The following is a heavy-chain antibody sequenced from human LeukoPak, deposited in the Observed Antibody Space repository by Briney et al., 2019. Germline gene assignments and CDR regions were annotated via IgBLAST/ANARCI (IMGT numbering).Heavy chain of an antibody. CDR3: ARDRRYSYAYSFDY. CDR2: IYSGGST. J-gene: IGHJ4*02. D-gene: IGHD5-18*01. CDR1: GFTVSSNY. Sequence: PGGSLRLSCAASGFTVSSNYMSWVRQAPGKGLEWVSVIYSGGSTFYADSVKGRFTISRDNSKNTLYLQMNSLRAEDTAVYYYARDRRYSYAYSFDYWGQGTLVTVSS. V-gene: IGHV3-53*01.